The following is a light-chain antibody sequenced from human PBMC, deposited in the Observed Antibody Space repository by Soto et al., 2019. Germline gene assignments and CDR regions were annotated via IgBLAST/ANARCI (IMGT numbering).Light chain of an antibody. CDR1: QSVSSNY. CDR3: QQYGSSPWT. V-gene: IGKV3-20*01. J-gene: IGKJ1*01. Sequence: EIVLTQSPGTLSLSPGERATLSCRASQSVSSNYLAWYQQKPGQAPRPLIYGASSRATGIPDRFSGSGAGKDFTLTISRLESADFAVYYCQQYGSSPWTFGQGTKVEIK. CDR2: GAS.